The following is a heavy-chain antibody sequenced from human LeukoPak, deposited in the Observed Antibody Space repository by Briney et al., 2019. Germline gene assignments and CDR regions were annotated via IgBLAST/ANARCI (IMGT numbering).Heavy chain of an antibody. CDR3: AKDATTMVRGVMGY. CDR2: VSGRGGST. V-gene: IGHV3-23*01. J-gene: IGHJ4*02. Sequence: GGSLRLSCAASGFTFANYAMSWVRQGPGKGLECVSTVSGRGGSTYYADSAKGRFTISRDNSKNTLFLQMNSLRAADTAVYFCAKDATTMVRGVMGYWGQGTLVTVSS. D-gene: IGHD3-10*01. CDR1: GFTFANYA.